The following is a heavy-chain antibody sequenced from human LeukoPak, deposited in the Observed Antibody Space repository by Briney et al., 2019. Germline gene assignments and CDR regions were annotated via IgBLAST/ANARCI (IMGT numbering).Heavy chain of an antibody. Sequence: ASVKVSCKASGYTFTRYDINWVRQASGQGLEWMGWMNPNSGKTGYAQKFQGRVSITRNTSISTAYLEMSSLTPEDTAIYYCARNGDLDSWGQGTLVTVSS. CDR1: GYTFTRYD. CDR3: ARNGDLDS. V-gene: IGHV1-8*01. CDR2: MNPNSGKT. D-gene: IGHD3-10*01. J-gene: IGHJ4*02.